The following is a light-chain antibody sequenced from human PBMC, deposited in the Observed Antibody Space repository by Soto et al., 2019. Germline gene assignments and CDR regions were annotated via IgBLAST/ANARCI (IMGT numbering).Light chain of an antibody. CDR2: EVS. CDR1: GSDVGSYKY. V-gene: IGLV2-14*01. J-gene: IGLJ1*01. CDR3: SSYTSISSLGV. Sequence: QSALTQPASVSGSPGQSITISCTGTGSDVGSYKYVSWYQQHPDKAPRLIIFEVSNRPSGVSDRFSGSKSGNTASLTISGLQAEDEADYYCSSYTSISSLGVFGTGTKLTVL.